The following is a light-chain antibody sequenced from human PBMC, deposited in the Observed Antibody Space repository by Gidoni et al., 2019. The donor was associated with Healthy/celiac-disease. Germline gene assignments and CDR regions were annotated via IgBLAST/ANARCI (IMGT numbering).Light chain of an antibody. Sequence: DIQMTQSPSSLSASVGDRVTITCRASQRISSYLNWYQQKPGKAPKLLIYAASRLQSGVPSRFSGSGAGTDFTLTSSSLQPEDFATYYWQQSYSTPRTFGQGTKLEIK. V-gene: IGKV1-39*01. CDR2: AAS. CDR1: QRISSY. CDR3: QQSYSTPRT. J-gene: IGKJ2*01.